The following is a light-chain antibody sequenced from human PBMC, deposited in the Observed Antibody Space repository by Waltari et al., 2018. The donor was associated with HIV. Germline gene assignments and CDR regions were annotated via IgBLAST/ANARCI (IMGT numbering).Light chain of an antibody. V-gene: IGLV1-40*01. CDR3: QSYDSSLSGVV. J-gene: IGLJ2*01. CDR2: GNS. Sequence: QSVLTQPPSVSGAPGQRVTISCPVSSSNIGAGSAVHWYQQLPGTAPHLLIYGNSNRPSGVPDRFSGSKSGTSASLAITGLQAEDEADYYCQSYDSSLSGVVFGGGTKLTVL. CDR1: SSNIGAGSA.